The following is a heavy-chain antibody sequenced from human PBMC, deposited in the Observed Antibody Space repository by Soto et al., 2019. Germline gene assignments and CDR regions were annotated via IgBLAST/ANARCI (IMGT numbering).Heavy chain of an antibody. CDR1: GFTFSSYS. CDR3: AKVLRYCSGGSCYRWFDP. D-gene: IGHD2-15*01. V-gene: IGHV3-23*01. Sequence: PGGSLRLSCAASGFTFSSYSMSWVRQAPGKGLEWVSAISGSGGSTYYADSVKGRFTISRDNSKNTLYLQMNSLRAEDTAVYYSAKVLRYCSGGSCYRWFDPWGQGTLVTVSS. CDR2: ISGSGGST. J-gene: IGHJ5*02.